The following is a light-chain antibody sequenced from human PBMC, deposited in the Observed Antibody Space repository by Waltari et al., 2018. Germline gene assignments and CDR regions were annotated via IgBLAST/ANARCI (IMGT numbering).Light chain of an antibody. CDR1: LGTSNL. V-gene: IGLV2-23*01. J-gene: IGLJ1*01. CDR2: HSS. CDR3: CSNNEGHAHV. Sequence: QSALTQPPSVSGTPGQSVTITCTGPLGTSNLLSCYRQLPATVPKLILYHSSERPSGTSVRFSGSRSGNTASLTISGLQSDDEADYYCCSNNEGHAHVFGTGTRVTVL.